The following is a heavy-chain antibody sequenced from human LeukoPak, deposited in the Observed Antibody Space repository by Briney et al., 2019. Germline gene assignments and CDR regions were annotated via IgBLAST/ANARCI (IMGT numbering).Heavy chain of an antibody. CDR2: ISGYNGNT. J-gene: IGHJ4*02. CDR3: ARDYGYGVTVMISDDY. CDR1: GYTFNRYG. V-gene: IGHV1-18*01. D-gene: IGHD5-12*01. Sequence: ASVKVSCKASGYTFNRYGITWERQAPGQGLEWMGWISGYNGNTNYAQKLQGRVTMTTGTSTSTAYMELRSLRSDDTAMYYCARDYGYGVTVMISDDYWGQGTLVTVSS.